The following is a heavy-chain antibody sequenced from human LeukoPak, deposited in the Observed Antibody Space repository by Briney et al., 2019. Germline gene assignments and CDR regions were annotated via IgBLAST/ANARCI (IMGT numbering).Heavy chain of an antibody. CDR3: ARGDRLGYCTNGVCYPTDY. J-gene: IGHJ4*02. Sequence: PGGSLRLSCAASGLGFSIYSMNWVRQAPGKGLEWVSSISSSSSYIYYADSVKGRFTISRDNAKNSLYLQMNSLRAEDTAVYYCARGDRLGYCTNGVCYPTDYWGQGTLVTVSS. V-gene: IGHV3-21*01. CDR1: GLGFSIYS. CDR2: ISSSSSYI. D-gene: IGHD2-8*01.